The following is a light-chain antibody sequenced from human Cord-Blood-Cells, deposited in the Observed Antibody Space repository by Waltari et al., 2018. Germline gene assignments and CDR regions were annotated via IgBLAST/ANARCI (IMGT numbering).Light chain of an antibody. Sequence: EIVLTHSPATLSLSPGERATLSCRASQSVSSYLAWYQQKPGQAPRLLVYDASNRATGIPARCSGSGSGIDFTLSIISLEPEDFAVYFCQQRSNWTFGQGTKVEIK. CDR1: QSVSSY. J-gene: IGKJ1*01. CDR2: DAS. CDR3: QQRSNWT. V-gene: IGKV3-11*01.